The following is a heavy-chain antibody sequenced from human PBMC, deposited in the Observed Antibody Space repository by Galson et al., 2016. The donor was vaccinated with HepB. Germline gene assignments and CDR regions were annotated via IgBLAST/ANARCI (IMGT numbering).Heavy chain of an antibody. CDR1: GGSLSGYY. V-gene: IGHV4-34*01. J-gene: IGHJ6*02. Sequence: ETLSLTCVVSGGSLSGYYWSWIRQSPGKGLEWIGDINQSGSTNYKASLKSRVTISVAASRNEFSLKMKSVTAADTAEYYWVRVRLRGDCSSTSCPRGNFHGMDVWGQGTTVTVSS. CDR3: VRVRLRGDCSSTSCPRGNFHGMDV. D-gene: IGHD2-2*01. CDR2: INQSGST.